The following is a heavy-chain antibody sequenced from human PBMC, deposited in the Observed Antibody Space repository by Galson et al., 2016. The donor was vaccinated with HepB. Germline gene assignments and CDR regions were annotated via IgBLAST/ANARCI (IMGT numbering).Heavy chain of an antibody. D-gene: IGHD6-19*01. CDR3: ARDGSCWVFDS. CDR1: GFTFSNYW. CDR2: IKRDGSEK. V-gene: IGHV3-7*01. J-gene: IGHJ4*02. Sequence: SLRLSCAASGFTFSNYWMSWIRQSPGKGLEWVGNIKRDGSEKYYVDSVRGRFTISRDNARNSLYLQMNSLRAEDTAVYYCARDGSCWVFDSWGQGTLVTVSS.